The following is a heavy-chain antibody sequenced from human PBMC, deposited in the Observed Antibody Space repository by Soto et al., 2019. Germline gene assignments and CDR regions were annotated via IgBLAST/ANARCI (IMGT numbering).Heavy chain of an antibody. CDR3: ATVRLYCSGDSGWPAGFDP. CDR1: GGSVSSGSTY. V-gene: IGHV4-61*01. D-gene: IGHD2-15*01. CDR2: IHFSGSA. J-gene: IGHJ5*02. Sequence: QVQLQESGPGLVRPSGTLSLTCSVSGGSVSSGSTYWTWIRQPPGKGLAWIGDIHFSGSANYNPSLKSRGTMSADTSKDQFSLKLTPVTPADTAVYYCATVRLYCSGDSGWPAGFDPWGQGTLVTVSS.